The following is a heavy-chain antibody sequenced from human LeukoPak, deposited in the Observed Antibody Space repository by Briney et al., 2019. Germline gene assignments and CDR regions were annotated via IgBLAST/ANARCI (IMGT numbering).Heavy chain of an antibody. D-gene: IGHD3-3*01. CDR1: GFTFSNYW. Sequence: PGGSLRLSCAASGFTFSNYWMSWVRQAPGKGLEWVANIKQDESEKYYVDSVKGRFTISRDNARNSLYLQMNSLRAEDTAVYYCARDSYYDFWSATLRGPYNYYYMDVWGKGTTVTVSS. CDR3: ARDSYYDFWSATLRGPYNYYYMDV. J-gene: IGHJ6*03. CDR2: IKQDESEK. V-gene: IGHV3-7*01.